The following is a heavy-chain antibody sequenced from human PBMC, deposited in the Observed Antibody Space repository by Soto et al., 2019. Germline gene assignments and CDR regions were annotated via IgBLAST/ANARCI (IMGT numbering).Heavy chain of an antibody. D-gene: IGHD2-2*01. CDR1: GFTFSSYS. CDR3: ARESRDGDNPGAFDI. Sequence: EVQLVESGGGLVQPGGSLRLSCAASGFTFSSYSMNWVRQAPGKGLEWVSYISSSSSTIYYADSVKGRFTISRDNAKNSLYLQMNSLRDEDTAVYYCARESRDGDNPGAFDIWGQGTMVTVSS. J-gene: IGHJ3*02. CDR2: ISSSSSTI. V-gene: IGHV3-48*02.